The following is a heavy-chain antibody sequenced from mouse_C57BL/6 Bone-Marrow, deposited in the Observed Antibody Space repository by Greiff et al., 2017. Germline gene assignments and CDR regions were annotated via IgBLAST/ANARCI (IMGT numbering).Heavy chain of an antibody. CDR2: INPNNGGT. J-gene: IGHJ2*01. D-gene: IGHD2-2*01. CDR1: GYTFTDYY. Sequence: EVQLQQSGPELVKPGASVKISCKASGYTFTDYYMNWVKQSHGKSLEWIGDINPNNGGTSYNQKFKGKATLTVDKSSSTAYMELRSLTSEDSAVYYCASTTMVTYFDYWGQGTTLTVSS. CDR3: ASTTMVTYFDY. V-gene: IGHV1-26*01.